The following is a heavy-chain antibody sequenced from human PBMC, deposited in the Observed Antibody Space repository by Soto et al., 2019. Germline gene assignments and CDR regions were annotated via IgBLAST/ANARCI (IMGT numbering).Heavy chain of an antibody. Sequence: GGSLRLSCAASGFTFSSYSMNWVRQAPGKGLEWVSSISSSSSYIYYADSVKGRFTISRDNAKNSLYLQMNSLRAEDTAVYYCAMTDSDYYGMDVWGQGTTVTVSS. D-gene: IGHD2-21*01. J-gene: IGHJ6*02. CDR2: ISSSSSYI. V-gene: IGHV3-21*01. CDR3: AMTDSDYYGMDV. CDR1: GFTFSSYS.